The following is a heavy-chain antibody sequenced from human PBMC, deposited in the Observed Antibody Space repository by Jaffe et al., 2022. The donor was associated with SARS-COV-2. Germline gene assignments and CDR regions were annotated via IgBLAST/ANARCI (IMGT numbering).Heavy chain of an antibody. CDR3: ARGWGAGYPGSSGGFDP. CDR1: GGSISSYY. V-gene: IGHV4-59*01. J-gene: IGHJ5*02. D-gene: IGHD6-6*01. Sequence: QVQLQESGPGLVKPSETLSLTCTVSGGSISSYYWSWIRQPPGKGLEWIGYIYYSGSTNYNPSLKSRVTISVDTSKNQFSLKLSSVTAADTAVYYCARGWGAGYPGSSGGFDPWGQGTLVTVSS. CDR2: IYYSGST.